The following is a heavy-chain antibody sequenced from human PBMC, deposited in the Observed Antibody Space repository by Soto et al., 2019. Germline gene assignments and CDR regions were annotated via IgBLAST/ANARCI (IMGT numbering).Heavy chain of an antibody. CDR2: IYYSGST. D-gene: IGHD3-10*01. V-gene: IGHV4-31*03. Sequence: SETLSLTCTVSCGSISSGGYYWSWIRQHPGKGLEWIGYIYYSGSTYYNPSLKSRVTISVDTSKNQFSLKLSSVTAADTAVYYCARGRITMVRGVSTIDYWGQGTLVTVSS. CDR3: ARGRITMVRGVSTIDY. J-gene: IGHJ4*02. CDR1: CGSISSGGYY.